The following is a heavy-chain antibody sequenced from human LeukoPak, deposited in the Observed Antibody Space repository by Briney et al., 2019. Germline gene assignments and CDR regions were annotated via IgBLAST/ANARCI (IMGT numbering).Heavy chain of an antibody. J-gene: IGHJ3*02. CDR1: GFTFSSYS. V-gene: IGHV3-48*01. CDR3: ATSLGSWYVRGAFDI. Sequence: GGSLRLSCAASGFTFSSYSMNWVRQAPGKGLEWVSYISSSSSTIYYADSVKGRFTISRDNGKNSLYLQMNSLRAEDTAVYYCATSLGSWYVRGAFDIWGQGTMVPVSS. D-gene: IGHD6-13*01. CDR2: ISSSSSTI.